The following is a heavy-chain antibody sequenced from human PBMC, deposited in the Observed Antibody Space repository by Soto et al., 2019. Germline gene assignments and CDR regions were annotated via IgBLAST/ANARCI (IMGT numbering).Heavy chain of an antibody. CDR3: VQGRYPTMATPLEN. V-gene: IGHV3-9*01. Sequence: EVQLVESGGGLVQPGRSLRLSCAASGFTFDNCGMHWVRQAPGKGLEWVAGISWDSSTIGYADSVKGRFIISRDDAKNSLYLQMDSLRGEDTALYYCVQGRYPTMATPLENWGQGTQVIVSS. D-gene: IGHD2-15*01. J-gene: IGHJ4*02. CDR2: ISWDSSTI. CDR1: GFTFDNCG.